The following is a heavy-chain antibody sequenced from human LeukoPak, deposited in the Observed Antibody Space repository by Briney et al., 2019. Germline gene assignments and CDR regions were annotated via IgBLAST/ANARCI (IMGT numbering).Heavy chain of an antibody. Sequence: ASVKVSCKASGYTFTGYYMHWVRQAPGQGLEWIGRMNPNSGGTNYAQKFQGRVTMTRDTSISTAYMELSRLRSDDTAVYYCARGSDYYYFDYWGQGTLATVSS. CDR1: GYTFTGYY. CDR2: MNPNSGGT. D-gene: IGHD4-17*01. J-gene: IGHJ4*02. V-gene: IGHV1-2*02. CDR3: ARGSDYYYFDY.